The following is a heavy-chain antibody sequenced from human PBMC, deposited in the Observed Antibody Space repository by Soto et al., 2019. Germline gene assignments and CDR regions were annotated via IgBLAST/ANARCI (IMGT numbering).Heavy chain of an antibody. J-gene: IGHJ4*02. Sequence: QVQLQESGPGLVKPSETLSLTCTVSCGSNTSYYCSWIRQPAAKGLEWMWRNYTSRSTNYNPSIKSRVPMSVEKSKNQFSLKLSSVTAADTAGYYCARDSSSSTGLDYWGQGPLVTVSS. CDR2: NYTSRST. D-gene: IGHD6-6*01. CDR1: CGSNTSYY. V-gene: IGHV4-4*07. CDR3: ARDSSSSTGLDY.